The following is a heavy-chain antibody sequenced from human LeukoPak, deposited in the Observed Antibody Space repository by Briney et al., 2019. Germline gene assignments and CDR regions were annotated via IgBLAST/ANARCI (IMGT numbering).Heavy chain of an antibody. CDR1: GASISTYY. CDR2: MYYNDIT. J-gene: IGHJ5*02. D-gene: IGHD4-23*01. Sequence: SETLSLTCTAAGASISTYYWIWFRQPPGKGLEWIAYMYYNDITNDNPSLKSRVTISVDTSKNQFSLNLSSVTAADTAVYFCAMGYGGGVGDPWGQGTLVTVSS. CDR3: AMGYGGGVGDP. V-gene: IGHV4-59*08.